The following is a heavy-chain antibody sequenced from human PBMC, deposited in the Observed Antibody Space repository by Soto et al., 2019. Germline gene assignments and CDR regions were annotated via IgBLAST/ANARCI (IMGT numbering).Heavy chain of an antibody. V-gene: IGHV4-39*01. D-gene: IGHD2-2*01. CDR1: GGSSSGSSYY. CDR3: ARLGYCISTSCPRYNWFDP. Sequence: SETLSLTCTVAGGSSSGSSYYWGWIRQPPGKGLEWIGSIYYSGSTYYNPSLKSRVTISVDTSKNQFSLKLSSVTAADTAVYYCARLGYCISTSCPRYNWFDPWGQGTLVTVSS. CDR2: IYYSGST. J-gene: IGHJ5*02.